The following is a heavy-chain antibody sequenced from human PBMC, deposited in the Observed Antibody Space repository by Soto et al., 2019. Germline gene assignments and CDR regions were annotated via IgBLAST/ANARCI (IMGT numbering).Heavy chain of an antibody. D-gene: IGHD5-12*01. V-gene: IGHV3-9*01. J-gene: IGHJ5*01. CDR1: GVACDRFG. CDR3: AKDRYDISGYEVALDS. Sequence: GGPLRLSWRASGVACDRFGGPWVRQIPGEGLQWVAGLNWRGDNVAYADSVKGRFTISRNNAEKSLSLQMSSLRPEDTGLYYCAKDRYDISGYEVALDSWGHGIPVTVSS. CDR2: LNWRGDNV.